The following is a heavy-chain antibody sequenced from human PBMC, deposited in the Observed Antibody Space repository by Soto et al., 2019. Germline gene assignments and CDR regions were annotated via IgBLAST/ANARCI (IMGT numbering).Heavy chain of an antibody. D-gene: IGHD6-13*01. Sequence: QVQLVQSGTEVKKPGASVKVSCKTSGYTFINFGIAWVRQAPGQGLEWMGWISPFNGHTHYAQKFQGRVSLTTDTSTSTAFLELRSLTYDDTAVYYCAREPPRATAGLNYFDPWGQGTLVTVSS. CDR3: AREPPRATAGLNYFDP. J-gene: IGHJ5*02. CDR2: ISPFNGHT. CDR1: GYTFINFG. V-gene: IGHV1-18*01.